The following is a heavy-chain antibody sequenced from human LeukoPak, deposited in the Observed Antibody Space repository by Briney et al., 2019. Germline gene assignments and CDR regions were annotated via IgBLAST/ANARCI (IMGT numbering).Heavy chain of an antibody. CDR3: AKKTADYYYMDV. Sequence: GGSLRLSCAASGFTFSTYGMHWVRQAPGKRLEWVSFVWSDGSNKYYTDSVKGRFTISRDNSKSTLYLQMNSLRGEDTAVYYCAKKTADYYYMDVWGKGTTVTVSS. CDR1: GFTFSTYG. CDR2: VWSDGSNK. J-gene: IGHJ6*03. V-gene: IGHV3-30*02.